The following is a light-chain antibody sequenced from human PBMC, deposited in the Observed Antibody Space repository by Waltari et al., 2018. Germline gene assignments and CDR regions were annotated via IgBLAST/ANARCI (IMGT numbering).Light chain of an antibody. CDR1: SSDVGGYNY. CDR3: SSYAGSNNFEV. V-gene: IGLV2-8*01. J-gene: IGLJ2*01. CDR2: EVS. Sequence: QSALTQPPSASGSPGQPVTISCTGTSSDVGGYNYVSWYQQHPGKAPKLMIYEVSKRPAGVPDRFSGSKSGNTASLTVSGLQAEDEADYYCSSYAGSNNFEVFGGGTKLTVL.